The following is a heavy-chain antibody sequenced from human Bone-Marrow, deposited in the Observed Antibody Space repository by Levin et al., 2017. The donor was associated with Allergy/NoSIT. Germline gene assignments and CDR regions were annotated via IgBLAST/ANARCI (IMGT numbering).Heavy chain of an antibody. J-gene: IGHJ4*02. V-gene: IGHV3-48*03. D-gene: IGHD1-26*01. CDR3: ARLGVGASFDY. CDR2: ISGPSSTI. Sequence: GGSLRLSCAASGFSFSSDEMTWFRQAPGTGLEWVSYISGPSSTIYYADSVKGRFTISRDNATRAVYLQMNSLRVEDTAIYYCARLGVGASFDYWGQGVPVTVSS. CDR1: GFSFSSDE.